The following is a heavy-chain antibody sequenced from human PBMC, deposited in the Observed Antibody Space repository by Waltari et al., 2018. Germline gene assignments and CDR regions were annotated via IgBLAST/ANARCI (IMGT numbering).Heavy chain of an antibody. V-gene: IGHV4-34*01. D-gene: IGHD6-6*01. J-gene: IGHJ6*02. CDR1: GGSFSVYY. CDR3: AGVAPIVPYYGLNV. CDR2: VNYYGRT. Sequence: QVQLQQWGAGLLRPSETLSLTCAVYGGSFSVYYWSWIRQPPGKGLEWIGEVNYYGRTNYNPSLKGRVTISVDRSKKQFSLKVTSVTAADTALYFCAGVAPIVPYYGLNVWGQGTTVAVSS.